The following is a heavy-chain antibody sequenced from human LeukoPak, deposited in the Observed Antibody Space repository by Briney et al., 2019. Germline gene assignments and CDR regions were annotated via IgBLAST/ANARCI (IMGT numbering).Heavy chain of an antibody. CDR2: IDANNGDT. CDR1: GYTFRGNY. Sequence: ASVKISCKASGYTFRGNYIHWLRQAPGQGLEWMGWIDANNGDTKSAQKFQGRVTMSRYTSISTAYMDLSSLGPDDAAVYYCARDPSSVTLYVFDYWGQGNLVTVSS. CDR3: ARDPSSVTLYVFDY. J-gene: IGHJ4*02. D-gene: IGHD4-11*01. V-gene: IGHV1-2*02.